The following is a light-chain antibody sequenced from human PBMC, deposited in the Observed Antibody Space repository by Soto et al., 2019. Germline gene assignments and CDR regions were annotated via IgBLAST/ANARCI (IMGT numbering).Light chain of an antibody. Sequence: DIQWTQSPSFLSASVGDRVTIPCRASQGISSYLAWYQQKPGEAPKFLIYASSTLRGGVPSRFSGSGSGTEFTRTLSSLQPADFATYYCQGLNDYPITFGQGTRLEI. CDR1: QGISSY. V-gene: IGKV1-9*01. CDR3: QGLNDYPIT. CDR2: ASS. J-gene: IGKJ5*01.